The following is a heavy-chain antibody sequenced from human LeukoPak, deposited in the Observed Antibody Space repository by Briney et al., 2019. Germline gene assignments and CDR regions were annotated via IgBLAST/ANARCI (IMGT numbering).Heavy chain of an antibody. J-gene: IGHJ3*01. CDR2: IDPDGSVA. CDR1: GFSLSNHW. Sequence: TGGSLRLSCEASGFSLSNHWMHWVRQAPGKGLAWAAHIDPDGSVANYGDSVKGRFTISRDNAKNTLYLQMDSLRAEDTAVYYCARELGRGGSAFDVWGQGTMVTVSS. V-gene: IGHV3-74*01. D-gene: IGHD3-16*01. CDR3: ARELGRGGSAFDV.